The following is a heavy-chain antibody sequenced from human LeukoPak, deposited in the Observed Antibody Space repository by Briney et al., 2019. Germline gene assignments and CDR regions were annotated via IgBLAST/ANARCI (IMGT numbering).Heavy chain of an antibody. CDR3: ARGYYDSSGYFA. D-gene: IGHD3-22*01. CDR2: IYYSGST. CDR1: GGSISSYY. J-gene: IGHJ5*02. Sequence: SETLSLTCTVSGGSISSYYWSWIRQPPGKGLEWIGYIYYSGSTNYNPSLKSRVTISVDTSKNQFSLKLSSVTAADTAVYYCARGYYDSSGYFAWGQGTLVTVSS. V-gene: IGHV4-59*12.